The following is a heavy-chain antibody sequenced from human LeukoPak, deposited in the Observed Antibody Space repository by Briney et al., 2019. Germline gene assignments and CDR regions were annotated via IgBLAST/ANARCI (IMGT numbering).Heavy chain of an antibody. CDR3: TKDAGYASDY. CDR2: IYSDSSRT. D-gene: IGHD2-15*01. V-gene: IGHV3-74*01. Sequence: GGSLRLSCAASGFSFSTTWMHWVRQAPGKGLEWVALIYSDSSRTTYADSVKGRFTISRDNAKNTVYLQMSSLRVEDTAVYYCTKDAGYASDYWGQGILVPVSS. CDR1: GFSFSTTW. J-gene: IGHJ4*02.